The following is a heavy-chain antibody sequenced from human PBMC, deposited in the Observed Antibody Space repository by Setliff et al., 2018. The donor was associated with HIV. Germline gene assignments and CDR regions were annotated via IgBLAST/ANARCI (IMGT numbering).Heavy chain of an antibody. J-gene: IGHJ4*02. V-gene: IGHV1-3*04. CDR2: IDTDNGYR. CDR1: GYTFSEYA. D-gene: IGHD2-2*01. Sequence: ASVKVSCKASGYTFSEYAIHWVRQAPGQRLEWMGRIDTDNGYRRYSPTLQGRVTITKDTSANTAYMELRGLRSEDTAVYYCARWCAAAGCYPAIYHFDSWGQGTLVTVSS. CDR3: ARWCAAAGCYPAIYHFDS.